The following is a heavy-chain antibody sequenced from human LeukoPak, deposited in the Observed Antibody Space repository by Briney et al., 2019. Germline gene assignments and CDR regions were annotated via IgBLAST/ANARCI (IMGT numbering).Heavy chain of an antibody. D-gene: IGHD5-12*01. J-gene: IGHJ5*02. CDR2: IYPGVSDT. V-gene: IGHV5-51*01. Sequence: GESLQISCQGSGYSFTNFWIGWVRQMPGKGLEWMGVIYPGVSDTRYSPSFQGQVTISADKSITTAYLQWSSLKASDTAMYYCARLGGGYGENWFDPWGQGTLVTVSS. CDR1: GYSFTNFW. CDR3: ARLGGGYGENWFDP.